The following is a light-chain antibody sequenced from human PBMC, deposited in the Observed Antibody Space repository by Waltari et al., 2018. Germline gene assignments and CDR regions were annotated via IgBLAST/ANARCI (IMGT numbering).Light chain of an antibody. V-gene: IGLV2-23*02. CDR1: SSDIGSHNI. CDR3: CSYAGSSTLDVV. Sequence: QSALTQPASVSGSPGQSITISCTGTSSDIGSHNIVSWYQQHPGKAPTLMIYEFSKRPSGFSHRLSGSKAGNRASLTISGLQAEDEADYYCCSYAGSSTLDVVFGGGTKLTVL. J-gene: IGLJ2*01. CDR2: EFS.